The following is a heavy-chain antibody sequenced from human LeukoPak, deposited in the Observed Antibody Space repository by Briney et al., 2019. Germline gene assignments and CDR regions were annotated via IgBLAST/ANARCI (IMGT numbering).Heavy chain of an antibody. CDR3: ARGFPLYSGTYSDTFDI. CDR1: GGSISTVY. J-gene: IGHJ3*02. Sequence: SETLSLTCTVSGGSISTVYWNWIRQSPGKGLEWIGYMSVGGANNYNPSLKSRVSISVDTSKNQFSLRLSSVTAADTALYYCARGFPLYSGTYSDTFDIWGRGTMVTVPS. D-gene: IGHD1-26*01. CDR2: MSVGGAN. V-gene: IGHV4-59*01.